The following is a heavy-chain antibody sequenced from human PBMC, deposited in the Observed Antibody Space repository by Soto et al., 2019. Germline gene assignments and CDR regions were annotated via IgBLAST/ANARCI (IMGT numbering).Heavy chain of an antibody. J-gene: IGHJ3*02. CDR3: ARDRKFGWSWSYYLIEDFYI. CDR1: GYALTGPY. D-gene: IGHD3-10*01. V-gene: IGHV1-2*02. CDR2: INPNSGGT. Sequence: DPGRGAWPASGYALTGPYIHWVRQAPGQRHEWMGWINPNSGGTNYAQKFQGRLTVTRDTSVNTAYMELTSLTSDDTAVYYCARDRKFGWSWSYYLIEDFYICALGTTDTVAS.